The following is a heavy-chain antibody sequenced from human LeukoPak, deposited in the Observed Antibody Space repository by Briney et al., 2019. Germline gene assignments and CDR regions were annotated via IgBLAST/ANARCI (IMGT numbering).Heavy chain of an antibody. J-gene: IGHJ5*02. CDR3: ATPTYYYDSSGYYERDWFDP. CDR2: FDPEDGET. D-gene: IGHD3-22*01. CDR1: GYTLTELS. Sequence: GASVKVSCKVSGYTLTELSMHWVRQAPGKGLEWMGGFDPEDGETIYAQKFQGRVTMTEDTSTDTAYMELSSLRSEDTAVYYCATPTYYYDSSGYYERDWFDPWGQGTLVTVSS. V-gene: IGHV1-24*01.